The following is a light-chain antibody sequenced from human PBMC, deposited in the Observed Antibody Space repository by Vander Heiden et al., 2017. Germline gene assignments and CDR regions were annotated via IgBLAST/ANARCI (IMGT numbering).Light chain of an antibody. CDR1: QDISNY. J-gene: IGKJ2*01. V-gene: IGKV1-9*01. Sequence: TQLTHTPSSLSASVGDRVTTTCRASQDISNYLAWYQQTPGNAPKLLIYAASTLEGGVPSRFSGSGSGTDFTLTISSLQPADFATYYCQQLNTYQTFGQGTKLEIK. CDR3: QQLNTYQT. CDR2: AAS.